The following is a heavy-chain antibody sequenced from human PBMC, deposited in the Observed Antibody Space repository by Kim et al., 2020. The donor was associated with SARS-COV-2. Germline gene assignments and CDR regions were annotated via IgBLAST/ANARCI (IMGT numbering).Heavy chain of an antibody. CDR3: ARDLYSGSYQPFRGFDP. V-gene: IGHV4-59*01. Sequence: LKSRVTISVDTSKNQFSLKLSYVTAADTAVYYGARDLYSGSYQPFRGFDPWGQGTLVTVSS. J-gene: IGHJ5*02. D-gene: IGHD1-26*01.